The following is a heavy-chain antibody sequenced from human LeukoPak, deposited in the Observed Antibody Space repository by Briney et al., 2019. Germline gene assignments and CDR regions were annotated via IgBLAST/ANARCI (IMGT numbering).Heavy chain of an antibody. J-gene: IGHJ4*02. D-gene: IGHD3-9*01. V-gene: IGHV4-34*01. CDR2: INHSGST. CDR1: GGSFSGYY. CDR3: AFFGYDILTGYFSSDY. Sequence: SETLSLTCAVYGGSFSGYYWSWIRQPPGKGLEWIGEINHSGSTNYNPSLKSRVTISVDTSKNQFSLKLSSVTAADTAVYYCAFFGYDILTGYFSSDYWGQGTLVTVSS.